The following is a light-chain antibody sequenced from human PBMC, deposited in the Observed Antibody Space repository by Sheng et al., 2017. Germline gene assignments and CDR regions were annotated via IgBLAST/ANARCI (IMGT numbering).Light chain of an antibody. CDR2: AAS. V-gene: IGKV1-8*01. CDR1: QGISTY. J-gene: IGKJ2*01. CDR3: QQYYSFPPYT. Sequence: AIRITQSPSSLSASTGDRVTITCRASQGISTYLAWYQQKPRKAPKLLIYAASTLQNGVPSRFSGSGSGTDFTLTISWLQSEDFATYYCQQYYSFPPYTFGLGAKLEI.